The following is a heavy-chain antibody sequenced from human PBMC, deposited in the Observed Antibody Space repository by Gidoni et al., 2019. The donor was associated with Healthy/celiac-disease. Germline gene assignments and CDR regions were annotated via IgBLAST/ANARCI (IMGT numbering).Heavy chain of an antibody. CDR3: ARLDSYYYYGMDV. Sequence: LEWVANIKQDGSEKYYVDSVKGRFTISRDNAKNSLYLQMNSLRAEDTAVYYCARLDSYYYYGMDVWGQGTTVTVSS. J-gene: IGHJ6*02. V-gene: IGHV3-7*01. D-gene: IGHD3-9*01. CDR2: IKQDGSEK.